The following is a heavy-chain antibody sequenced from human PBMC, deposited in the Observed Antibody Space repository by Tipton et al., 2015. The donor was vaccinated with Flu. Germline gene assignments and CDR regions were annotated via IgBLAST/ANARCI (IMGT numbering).Heavy chain of an antibody. J-gene: IGHJ4*02. V-gene: IGHV4-61*02. CDR1: GGSISSGSYY. CDR3: ARTSPVFIAISASREV. CDR2: IYTSGST. Sequence: TLSLTCTVSGGSISSGSYYWSWIRQPAEKGLEWIGRIYTSGSTDYNPSLKSRVTISVDTSKNHLYLKLTSVTAADTAVYYCARTSPVFIAISASREVWGQGTLVTVSS. D-gene: IGHD6-13*01.